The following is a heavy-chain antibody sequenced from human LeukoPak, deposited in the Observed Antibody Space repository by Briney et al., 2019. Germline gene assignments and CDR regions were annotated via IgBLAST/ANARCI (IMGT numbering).Heavy chain of an antibody. CDR1: GFTFSFTN. CDR3: TKVALATGYYFDS. V-gene: IGHV3-66*01. J-gene: IGHJ4*02. Sequence: AGGSLRLSFAASGFTFSFTNMSWARQTPGKGLEWVSTIYSAGATYYADSVKGRFTISRDSSKNMIFLQMNSLRTEDTAVYYCTKVALATGYYFDSWGQGTLVTVSS. D-gene: IGHD2-15*01. CDR2: IYSAGAT.